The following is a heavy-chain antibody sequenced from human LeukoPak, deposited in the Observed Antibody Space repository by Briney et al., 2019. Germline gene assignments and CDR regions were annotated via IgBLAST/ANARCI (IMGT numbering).Heavy chain of an antibody. CDR3: ARDLRFGGLSFLPSDY. CDR2: INPSAGST. Sequence: ASVKVSCKASGYTFTSYYLHWVRQAPGQGLEWMGIINPSAGSTSYAQKFQGRVTLTRDMSTSTVYMELSSLRSEDTAVYYCARDLRFGGLSFLPSDYWSQGTLVTLSS. J-gene: IGHJ4*02. D-gene: IGHD3-10*01. CDR1: GYTFTSYY. V-gene: IGHV1-46*01.